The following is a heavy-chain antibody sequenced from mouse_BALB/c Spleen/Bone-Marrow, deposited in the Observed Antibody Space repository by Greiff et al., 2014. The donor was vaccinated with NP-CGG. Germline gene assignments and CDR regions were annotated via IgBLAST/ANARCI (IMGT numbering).Heavy chain of an antibody. CDR1: GYAFTNYL. D-gene: IGHD4-1*01. V-gene: IGHV1-54*01. CDR2: IGPGSGDT. Sequence: VKLQESGTELVRPGTSVKVSCKASGYAFTNYLIEWVKQRPGQGLEWIGVIGPGSGDTSYNEKFRGKATLTADKSSSTAYMQLCSLTSDDSAVYFCARNANWLFAYWGQGTLVTVSA. CDR3: ARNANWLFAY. J-gene: IGHJ3*01.